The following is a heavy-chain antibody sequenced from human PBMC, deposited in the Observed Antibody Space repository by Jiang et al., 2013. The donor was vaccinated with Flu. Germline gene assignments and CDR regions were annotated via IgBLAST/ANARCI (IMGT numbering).Heavy chain of an antibody. CDR3: ARYHCPNDVCQNFDY. V-gene: IGHV4-59*02. D-gene: IGHD2-8*01. CDR2: VHYSGKT. Sequence: GLVKPSETLSLTCTVSGDSVSRSYWSWIRQPPGKGLEWIGYVHYSGKTNSNPSLKSRVTISVDTSRNQFSLKLSSVTAADTAVYYCARYHCPNDVCQNFDYWGQGNLVTVSS. CDR1: GDSVSRSY. J-gene: IGHJ4*02.